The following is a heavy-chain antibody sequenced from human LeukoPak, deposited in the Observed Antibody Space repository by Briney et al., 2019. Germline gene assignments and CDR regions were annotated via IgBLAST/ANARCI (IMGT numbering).Heavy chain of an antibody. CDR3: ARRVYDSNWFDP. CDR1: GGSISIYY. Sequence: SETLSLTCTVSGGSISIYYWSWIRQPPGKGLEWIGYIYYSGSTNYNPSLKSRVTISVDTSKNQFSLKLSSVTAADTAVYYCARRVYDSNWFDPWGQGTLVTVSS. D-gene: IGHD3-3*01. CDR2: IYYSGST. J-gene: IGHJ5*02. V-gene: IGHV4-59*08.